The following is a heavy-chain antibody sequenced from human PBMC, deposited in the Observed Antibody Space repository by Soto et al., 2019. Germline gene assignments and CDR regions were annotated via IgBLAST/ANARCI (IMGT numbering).Heavy chain of an antibody. J-gene: IGHJ5*02. V-gene: IGHV3-23*04. CDR2: VSGSGAGT. CDR3: AKDVRWLHINGGFDP. CDR1: GFTFSSFA. Sequence: EVQLVQSGGGLVQSGGSLRLSCVVSGFTFSSFAMSWVRQAPGRGLEWVSAVSGSGAGTYYADSVKGRFTVSRDNSKNTLYLQMNSLRAEDTAIYYCAKDVRWLHINGGFDPWGQGTLVTVSS. D-gene: IGHD2-21*01.